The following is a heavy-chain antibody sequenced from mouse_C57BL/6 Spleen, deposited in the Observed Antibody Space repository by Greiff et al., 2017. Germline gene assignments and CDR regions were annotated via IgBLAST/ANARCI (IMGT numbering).Heavy chain of an antibody. Sequence: VQLQQSGPELVKPGASVKISCKASGYSFTGYYMNWVKQSPEKSLEWIGEINPSTGGTTYNQKFKAKATLTVDKSSSTAYMQRKGLTSEDTAVYYCARSGYYDSSYDIDVWGTGTTVTGSS. D-gene: IGHD1-1*01. CDR3: ARSGYYDSSYDIDV. V-gene: IGHV1-42*01. CDR1: GYSFTGYY. CDR2: INPSTGGT. J-gene: IGHJ1*03.